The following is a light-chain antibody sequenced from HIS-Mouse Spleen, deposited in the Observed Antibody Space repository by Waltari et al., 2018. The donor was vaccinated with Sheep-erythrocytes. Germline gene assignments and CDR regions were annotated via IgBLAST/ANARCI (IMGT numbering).Light chain of an antibody. V-gene: IGLV2-23*01. CDR3: CSYAGSYNHV. J-gene: IGLJ1*01. Sequence: QSALTQPASVSGSPGPSITIPCTATSSDVGSYTLVSWYQQHPGKAPKLMIYEGSKRPSGVSNRFSGSKSGNTASLTISGLQAEDEADYYCCSYAGSYNHVFATGTKVTVL. CDR2: EGS. CDR1: SSDVGSYTL.